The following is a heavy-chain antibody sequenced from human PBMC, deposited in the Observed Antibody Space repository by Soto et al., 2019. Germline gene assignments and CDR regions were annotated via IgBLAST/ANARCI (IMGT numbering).Heavy chain of an antibody. Sequence: QVQLVQSGAEVKKPGASVKVSCKASGYTFTSYDINWVRQATGQGLEWMGWMNPNSGNTGYAQKCQGRVTMTRNTSLITAYMELRSLRSEDTAVYYCARERTVAGNDYWGQGTLVTVSS. CDR2: MNPNSGNT. D-gene: IGHD6-19*01. J-gene: IGHJ4*02. CDR3: ARERTVAGNDY. CDR1: GYTFTSYD. V-gene: IGHV1-8*01.